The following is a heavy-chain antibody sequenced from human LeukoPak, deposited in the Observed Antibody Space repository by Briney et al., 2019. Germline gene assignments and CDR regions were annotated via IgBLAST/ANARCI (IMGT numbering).Heavy chain of an antibody. J-gene: IGHJ2*01. V-gene: IGHV3-66*02. D-gene: IGHD5-18*01. Sequence: GGSLRLSCRASGITFNNAWMSWVRQAPGKGLEWVSVIYSGGSTYYADSVKGRFTISRDNSKNTLYLQMNSLRAEDTAVYYCAKDADTATIIYWYFDLWGRGTLVTVSS. CDR3: AKDADTATIIYWYFDL. CDR2: IYSGGST. CDR1: GITFNNAW.